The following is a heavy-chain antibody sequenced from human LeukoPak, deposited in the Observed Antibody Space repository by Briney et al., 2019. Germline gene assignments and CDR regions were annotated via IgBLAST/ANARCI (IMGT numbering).Heavy chain of an antibody. J-gene: IGHJ4*02. Sequence: ASVKVSCKASGYTFINYAINWGRQAPGQRPEWIGWINAGNGNTKYSQKFQGRVTITRDTSASTAYMELSSLTSEDTGIYYCARGPRAAADDYWGQGTLVAVSS. CDR1: GYTFINYA. CDR3: ARGPRAAADDY. CDR2: INAGNGNT. V-gene: IGHV1-3*01. D-gene: IGHD6-13*01.